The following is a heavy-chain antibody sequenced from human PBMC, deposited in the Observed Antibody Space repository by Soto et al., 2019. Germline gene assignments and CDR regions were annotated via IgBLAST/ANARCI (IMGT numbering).Heavy chain of an antibody. CDR2: MNPNSGNT. CDR3: AKSQSSYSSGWYIGAGGDYGMDV. V-gene: IGHV1-8*01. J-gene: IGHJ6*02. CDR1: GYTFTSYD. D-gene: IGHD6-19*01. Sequence: ASVKVSCKASGYTFTSYDINWVRRATGQGLEWMGWMNPNSGNTGYAQKFQGRVTMTRNTSISTAYMELSSLRSEDTAVYYCAKSQSSYSSGWYIGAGGDYGMDVWGQGTTVTVSS.